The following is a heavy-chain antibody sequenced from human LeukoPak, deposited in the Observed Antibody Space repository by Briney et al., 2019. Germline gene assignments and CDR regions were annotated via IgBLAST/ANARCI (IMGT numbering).Heavy chain of an antibody. CDR2: IYYSGST. D-gene: IGHD3-22*01. V-gene: IGHV4-59*01. CDR3: ARSGLSGFGDAFDI. J-gene: IGHJ3*02. CDR1: GGSISSYY. Sequence: PSETLSLTCTVSGGSISSYYWSWIRQPPGKGLEWIGYIYYSGSTNYNPSLKSRVTIPVDTSKNQFSLKLSSVTAADTAVYYCARSGLSGFGDAFDIWGQGTMVTVSS.